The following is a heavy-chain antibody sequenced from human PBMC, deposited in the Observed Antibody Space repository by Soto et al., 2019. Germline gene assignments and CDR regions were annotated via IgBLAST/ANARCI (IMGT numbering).Heavy chain of an antibody. V-gene: IGHV3-30*03. CDR1: GFNFRTYG. J-gene: IGHJ1*01. CDR3: ARGTDYADLGNAEYFHP. CDR2: ISKDGSHS. Sequence: QVQLVESGGGVVQPGRSLRLSCAASGFNFRTYGIHWVRQAPGKGLEWVALISKDGSHSYYAHSVKGRFTTSRDNSQNKAFLQVNSLRADDTAAYFCARGTDYADLGNAEYFHPWGQGTLVTVSS. D-gene: IGHD4-17*01.